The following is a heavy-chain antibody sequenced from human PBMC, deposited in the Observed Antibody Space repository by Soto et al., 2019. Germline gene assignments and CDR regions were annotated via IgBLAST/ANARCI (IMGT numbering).Heavy chain of an antibody. CDR2: IKQDGSEK. Sequence: GGSLRLSCAASGFTFSSYWMSWVRQAPGKGLEWVANIKQDGSEKYYVDSVKGRFTISRDSGENSLYLQMSSLRAEDTAVYYCVRMPSTFYGLFEYWGQGALVTAPQ. J-gene: IGHJ4*02. CDR3: VRMPSTFYGLFEY. CDR1: GFTFSSYW. V-gene: IGHV3-7*01. D-gene: IGHD4-17*01.